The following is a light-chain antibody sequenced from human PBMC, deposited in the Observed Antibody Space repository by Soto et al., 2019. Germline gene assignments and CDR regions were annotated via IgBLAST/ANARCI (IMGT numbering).Light chain of an antibody. V-gene: IGKV4-1*01. J-gene: IGKJ1*01. CDR1: QPVLYSSNNKNS. Sequence: DIVMTQHPDSLAVSLGDSANIKCNTTQPVLYSSNNKNSFAWSHQKPGQPPNLLIYWASTRESRVPDRFSGSGSGTDFTLTIRSLQAEDVAVYYCQQYYSTPPWTCGKGNTGDIK. CDR3: QQYYSTPPWT. CDR2: WAS.